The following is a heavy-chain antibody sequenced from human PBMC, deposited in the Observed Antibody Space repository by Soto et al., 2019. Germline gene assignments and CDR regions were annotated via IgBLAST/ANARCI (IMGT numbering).Heavy chain of an antibody. CDR3: AREGGSSGYYRDY. V-gene: IGHV4-31*03. J-gene: IGHJ4*02. CDR1: GGSISSGGYY. D-gene: IGHD3-22*01. CDR2: IYYSGST. Sequence: SETLSLTCTVSGGSISSGGYYWSWIRQHPGKGPEWIGYIYYSGSTYYNPSLKSRVTISVDTSKNQFSLKLSSVTAADTAVYYCAREGGSSGYYRDYWGQGTLVTVSS.